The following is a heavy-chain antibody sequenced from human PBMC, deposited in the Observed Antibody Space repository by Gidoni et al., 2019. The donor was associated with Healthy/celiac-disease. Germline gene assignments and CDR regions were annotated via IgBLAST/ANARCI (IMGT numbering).Heavy chain of an antibody. Sequence: EVQLVESGGGLVQPGVSLRLSCAASGFTCSSYSMNWVRHAPGDGLEWVSYNSSSSSTIYYAEAVKGRFTIAKDKAKNSLYLQMNILRDEDTAVYYCARDGSPIVVVPAAIPYYYYGMDVWGQGTTVTVSS. CDR1: GFTCSSYS. CDR3: ARDGSPIVVVPAAIPYYYYGMDV. CDR2: NSSSSSTI. V-gene: IGHV3-48*02. J-gene: IGHJ6*02. D-gene: IGHD2-2*01.